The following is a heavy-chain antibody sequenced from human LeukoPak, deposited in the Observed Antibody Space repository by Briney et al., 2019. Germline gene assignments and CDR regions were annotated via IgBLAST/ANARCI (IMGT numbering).Heavy chain of an antibody. CDR2: IYYSGST. V-gene: IGHV4-39*01. D-gene: IGHD2/OR15-2a*01. J-gene: IGHJ4*02. Sequence: PLGTPSPTPTVPGGSLSSSSYYWGWIRQPPGEGLEWIGSIYYSGSTYYNPSLKSRVTISVDTSKNQFSLKLSSVTAADTAVYYCARHGFNTSWGQGTLVTVSS. CDR1: GGSLSSSSYY. CDR3: ARHGFNTS.